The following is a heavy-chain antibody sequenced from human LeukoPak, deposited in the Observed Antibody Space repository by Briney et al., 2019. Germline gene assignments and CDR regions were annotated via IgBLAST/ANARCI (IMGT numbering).Heavy chain of an antibody. CDR3: ARGYYDSSGYSNWFDP. CDR1: GGSISSYY. J-gene: IGHJ5*02. D-gene: IGHD3-22*01. V-gene: IGHV4-59*01. CDR2: IYYSGST. Sequence: PSETLSLTCTVSGGSISSYYWSWIRQPPGKGLEWIGYIYYSGSTNYNPSLKSRVTISVDTSKNQFSLKLSSVTAADTAVYYCARGYYDSSGYSNWFDPRGQGTLVTVSS.